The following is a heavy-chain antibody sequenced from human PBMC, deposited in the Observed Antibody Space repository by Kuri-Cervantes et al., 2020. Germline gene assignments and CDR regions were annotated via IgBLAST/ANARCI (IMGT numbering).Heavy chain of an antibody. D-gene: IGHD3-9*01. CDR1: GYTFTSYG. J-gene: IGHJ6*02. CDR3: AREGSSYYDILTGYYDYYYGMDV. V-gene: IGHV1-18*01. CDR2: ISAYNGNT. Sequence: ASSKVFSKASGYTFTSYGISWVGQAPGQGLEWMGWISAYNGNTNYAQKLQGRVTMTTDTSTSTAYMELRSLGSDDKAVYYCAREGSSYYDILTGYYDYYYGMDVWGQGTTVTVSS.